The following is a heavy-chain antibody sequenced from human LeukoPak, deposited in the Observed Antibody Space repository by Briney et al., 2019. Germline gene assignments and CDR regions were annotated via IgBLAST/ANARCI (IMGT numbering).Heavy chain of an antibody. CDR2: ISAYNGNT. D-gene: IGHD2-2*01. J-gene: IGHJ4*02. Sequence: ASVKVCSKASGYTFTSYGISWVRQAPGQGLEWMGWISAYNGNTNYAQKLQGRVTMTTDTSTSTAYMELRSLRSDDTAVYYCARVPLIVVVPAALSGDYWGQGTLVTVSS. V-gene: IGHV1-18*04. CDR1: GYTFTSYG. CDR3: ARVPLIVVVPAALSGDY.